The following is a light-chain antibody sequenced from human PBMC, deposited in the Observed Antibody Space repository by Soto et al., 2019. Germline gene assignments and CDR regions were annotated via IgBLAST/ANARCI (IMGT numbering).Light chain of an antibody. CDR2: EVS. V-gene: IGLV2-8*01. J-gene: IGLJ1*01. CDR3: TSDADRSVSNV. Sequence: QSVLTQPPSASGSPGQSVTISCTGTSSDVGGYNYVSWYQQHPGKAPKLMIYEVSKRPSGVPDRFSGSKSGNTASLTVSGLWVWEGADYTGTSDADRSVSNVFGTETKGPV. CDR1: SSDVGGYNY.